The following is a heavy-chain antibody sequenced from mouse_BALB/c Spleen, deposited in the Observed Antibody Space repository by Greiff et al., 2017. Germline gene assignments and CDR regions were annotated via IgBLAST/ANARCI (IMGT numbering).Heavy chain of an antibody. CDR3: ARVVPYFDY. CDR2: INSNGGST. V-gene: IGHV5-6-3*01. CDR1: GFTFSSYG. Sequence: EVNLVESGGGLVQPGGSLKLSCAASGFTFSSYGMSWVRQTPDKRLELVATINSNGGSTYYPDSVKGRFTIARDNAKNTLYLQMSSLKSEDTAMYYCARVVPYFDYWGQGTTLTVSS. J-gene: IGHJ2*01.